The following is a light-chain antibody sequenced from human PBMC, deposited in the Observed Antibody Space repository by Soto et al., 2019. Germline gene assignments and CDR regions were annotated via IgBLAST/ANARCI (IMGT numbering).Light chain of an antibody. CDR2: EVS. CDR1: SSDVGSYNR. CDR3: SSYTSSSSWV. V-gene: IGLV2-18*02. J-gene: IGLJ2*01. Sequence: QSALTQPPSVSGSPGQSVTISCTGTSSDVGSYNRVSWYQQPPGTAPKLMIYEVSNRPSGVPDRFSGSKSGNTASLTISGLQAEDEVDYHCSSYTSSSSWVFAGGTKLTVL.